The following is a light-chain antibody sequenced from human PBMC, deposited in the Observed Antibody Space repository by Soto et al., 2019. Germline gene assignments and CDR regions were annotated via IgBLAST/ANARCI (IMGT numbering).Light chain of an antibody. J-gene: IGKJ4*01. CDR2: GAS. V-gene: IGKV1-27*01. CDR3: QKYDSAPLT. Sequence: DIQMTQSPSSLTASIGDRVTISCRASQGFSNSLAWYQQKPGKVPTLLIYGASILQSGVPSRFSGSGSGTEFTLTISGLQPEDVATYFCQKYDSAPLTFGGGTKVEI. CDR1: QGFSNS.